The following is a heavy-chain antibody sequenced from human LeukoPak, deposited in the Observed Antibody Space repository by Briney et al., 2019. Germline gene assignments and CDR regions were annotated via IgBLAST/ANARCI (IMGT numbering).Heavy chain of an antibody. J-gene: IGHJ5*02. CDR3: ARIIAVGGTDWFDP. CDR2: ISSSGSTI. Sequence: GGSLRLSCAASGFTFSDYYMTWIRQAPGKGLEWVSYISSSGSTIYYADSVKGRFTISRDNAKNSLYLQMNSLRAEDTAVYYCARIIAVGGTDWFDPWGQGTLVTVSS. D-gene: IGHD6-13*01. V-gene: IGHV3-11*01. CDR1: GFTFSDYY.